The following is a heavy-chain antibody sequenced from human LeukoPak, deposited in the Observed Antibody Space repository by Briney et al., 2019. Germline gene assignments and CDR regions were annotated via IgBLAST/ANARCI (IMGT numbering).Heavy chain of an antibody. V-gene: IGHV1-46*01. J-gene: IGHJ4*02. CDR1: GYTFTSYY. CDR2: INPSGDST. D-gene: IGHD2-15*01. CDR3: ARDGGYYHLDY. Sequence: GASVKVSCKASGYTFTSYYIQWVRQAPGQGLEWMGIINPSGDSTSYALKFQGRVSMTRDTSTSTVYMELSSLISEDTAVYYCARDGGYYHLDYWGQGTLVTVSS.